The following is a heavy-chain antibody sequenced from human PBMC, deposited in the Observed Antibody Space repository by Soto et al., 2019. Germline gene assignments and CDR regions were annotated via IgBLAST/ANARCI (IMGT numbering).Heavy chain of an antibody. CDR2: IIPIFGTA. D-gene: IGHD3-10*01. J-gene: IGHJ6*02. CDR1: GGTFSSYA. Sequence: SVKVSCKASGGTFSSYAISWVRQAPGQGLEWMGGIIPIFGTANYAQKFQGRVTITADESTSTAYMELSSLRSEDTAVYYCARVEKFGGLLHYGMDVWGQGTTDTVSS. CDR3: ARVEKFGGLLHYGMDV. V-gene: IGHV1-69*13.